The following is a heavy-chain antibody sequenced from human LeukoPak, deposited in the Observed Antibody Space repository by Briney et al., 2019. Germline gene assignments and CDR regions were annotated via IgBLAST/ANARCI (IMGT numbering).Heavy chain of an antibody. V-gene: IGHV1-46*01. Sequence: ASVKVSCKASGGTFSSYAISWVRQAPGQGLEWMGIINPSSGSTRYAQKFQGRVTMTRDTSTSTIYMELSSLRSEDTAVYYCARELSSSSGYFNYWGQGTLVTVSS. D-gene: IGHD3-22*01. CDR3: ARELSSSSGYFNY. CDR2: INPSSGST. CDR1: GGTFSSYA. J-gene: IGHJ4*02.